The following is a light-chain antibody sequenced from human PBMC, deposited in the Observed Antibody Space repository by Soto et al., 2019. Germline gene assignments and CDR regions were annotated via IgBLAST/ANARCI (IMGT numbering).Light chain of an antibody. Sequence: DIQLTQSPSSLSASVGDRITITCRASQSSNNYLNWYQQQPGKAPKLLIYAASSLQSGVPSRFIGSGVGTDFTLIISSLQPEEFATYYCQQRYSIPPTFGRGTNLEIK. CDR2: AAS. J-gene: IGKJ2*01. CDR3: QQRYSIPPT. CDR1: QSSNNY. V-gene: IGKV1-39*01.